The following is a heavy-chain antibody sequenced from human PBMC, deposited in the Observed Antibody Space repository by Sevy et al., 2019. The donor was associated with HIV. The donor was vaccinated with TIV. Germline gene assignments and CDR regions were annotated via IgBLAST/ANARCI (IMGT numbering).Heavy chain of an antibody. Sequence: SGPTLVKPTQTLTLTCTFSGFSLSTSGMCVSWIRQPPGKALEWLAHIDWDDDKYYSTSLKTRRNISKETSKNQVVLTMTNMDPVDKATYYCARGYQLRYTENWFDPWGQGTLVTVSS. J-gene: IGHJ5*02. CDR3: ARGYQLRYTENWFDP. V-gene: IGHV2-70*01. D-gene: IGHD2-2*01. CDR2: IDWDDDK. CDR1: GFSLSTSGMC.